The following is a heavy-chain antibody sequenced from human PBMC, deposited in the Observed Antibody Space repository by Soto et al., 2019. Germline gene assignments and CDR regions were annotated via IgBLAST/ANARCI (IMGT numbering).Heavy chain of an antibody. J-gene: IGHJ4*02. D-gene: IGHD2-2*02. V-gene: IGHV3-23*01. CDR1: GFTFSNYA. Sequence: VGSLRLSCAASGFTFSNYAMNWVRQAPGKGLESVSAISGSGSNTYYADSVQGRFTISRDNSKNILYLQIDSLRAEDTAFYYCAKLSCSSARCYKGVDYWGQGTLVTVSS. CDR2: ISGSGSNT. CDR3: AKLSCSSARCYKGVDY.